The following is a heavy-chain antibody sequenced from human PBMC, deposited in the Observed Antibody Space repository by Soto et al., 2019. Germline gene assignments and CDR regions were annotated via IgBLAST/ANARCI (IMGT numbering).Heavy chain of an antibody. Sequence: SVKVSCKASGGTFSSYAISWVRQAPGQGLEWMGGIIPIFGIANYAQKFQGRVTITADESTSTAYMELSSLRSEDTAVYYCARVSPPYYYDSSGSTRGHNWFDPWGQGTLVTVSS. CDR1: GGTFSSYA. CDR2: IIPIFGIA. CDR3: ARVSPPYYYDSSGSTRGHNWFDP. D-gene: IGHD3-22*01. V-gene: IGHV1-69*13. J-gene: IGHJ5*02.